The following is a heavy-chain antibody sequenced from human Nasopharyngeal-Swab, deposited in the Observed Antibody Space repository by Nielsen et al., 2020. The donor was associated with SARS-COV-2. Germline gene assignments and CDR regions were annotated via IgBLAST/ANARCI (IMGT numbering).Heavy chain of an antibody. D-gene: IGHD1-7*01. CDR2: IDSGGST. Sequence: GGSLRPPCAASGFAVSSNYMSGVRQAPGKGLEWVSVIDSGGSTYYADSVKGRFTISRDNSKNTLYLQMNSLRAEDTAVYYCARVELYDAFDIWGQGTMVTVSS. J-gene: IGHJ3*02. V-gene: IGHV3-53*01. CDR1: GFAVSSNY. CDR3: ARVELYDAFDI.